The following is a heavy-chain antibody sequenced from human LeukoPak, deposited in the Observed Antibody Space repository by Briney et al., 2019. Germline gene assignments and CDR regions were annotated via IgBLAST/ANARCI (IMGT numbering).Heavy chain of an antibody. Sequence: GGSLRLSCAVSGFTFSSYWMDWVRQAPGRGLVWVSRISSDGSNTAYADSVEGRFTISRDNAKNTMYLQMSSLRAEDTAVYYCAKRGDGGAWYDSWGQGTLVIVSS. J-gene: IGHJ5*01. CDR2: ISSDGSNT. CDR1: GFTFSSYW. D-gene: IGHD5-24*01. V-gene: IGHV3-74*01. CDR3: AKRGDGGAWYDS.